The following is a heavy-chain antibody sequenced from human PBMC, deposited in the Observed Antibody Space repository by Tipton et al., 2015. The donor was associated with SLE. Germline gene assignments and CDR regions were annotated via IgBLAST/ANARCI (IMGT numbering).Heavy chain of an antibody. CDR1: GGSFSGYY. CDR3: ARHPPAYCGGDCYPKGFDY. Sequence: GSLRLSCAVYGGSFSGYYWSWIRQPPGKGLEWIGEINHSGSTNYNPSLKSRVTISVDTSKNQFSLKLSSVTAADTAVYYCARHPPAYCGGDCYPKGFDYWGQGTLVTVSS. CDR2: INHSGST. J-gene: IGHJ4*02. V-gene: IGHV4-34*01. D-gene: IGHD2-21*01.